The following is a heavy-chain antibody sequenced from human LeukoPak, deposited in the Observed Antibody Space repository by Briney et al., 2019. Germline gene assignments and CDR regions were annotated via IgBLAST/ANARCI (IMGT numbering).Heavy chain of an antibody. Sequence: PGVSLRLSGAASGFTCSSYAIIWVRQAPGKGLEWGSTISGSGGSTNYADSVKGRFTISRDNSKNTLYLQMNSLRAEDTAVYYCAKEGKKYGSTWDFDYWGQGTLVTVSS. CDR3: AKEGKKYGSTWDFDY. CDR2: ISGSGGST. V-gene: IGHV3-23*01. CDR1: GFTCSSYA. D-gene: IGHD6-13*01. J-gene: IGHJ4*02.